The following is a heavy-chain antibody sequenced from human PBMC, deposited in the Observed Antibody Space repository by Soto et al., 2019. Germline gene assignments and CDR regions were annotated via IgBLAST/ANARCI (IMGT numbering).Heavy chain of an antibody. CDR1: GGTFSSYA. CDR2: IIPIFGTA. Sequence: QVQLVQSGAEVKKPGSSVKVSCKASGGTFSSYAISWVRQAPGQGLEWMGGIIPIFGTANYAQKFQGRVTITADESTSTAYMELSSLRSEDTAVYYCARHLEDIVLVPSYASFYYYGMDVWGQGTTVTVSS. V-gene: IGHV1-69*12. J-gene: IGHJ6*02. D-gene: IGHD2-2*01. CDR3: ARHLEDIVLVPSYASFYYYGMDV.